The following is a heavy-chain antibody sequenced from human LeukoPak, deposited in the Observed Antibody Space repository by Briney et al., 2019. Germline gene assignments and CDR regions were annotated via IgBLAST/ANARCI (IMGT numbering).Heavy chain of an antibody. J-gene: IGHJ5*02. CDR1: GGSFSGYY. V-gene: IGHV4-34*01. CDR3: ARRGEQVYPDWFDP. D-gene: IGHD3-10*01. Sequence: SETLSLTCAVYGGSFSGYYWSWIRQSPGKGLEWIGEINHSGRTTHNPSLESRVIISVDTSKNQFSLKLTSVVAADTAVYYCARRGEQVYPDWFDPWGLGTLVTVSS. CDR2: INHSGRT.